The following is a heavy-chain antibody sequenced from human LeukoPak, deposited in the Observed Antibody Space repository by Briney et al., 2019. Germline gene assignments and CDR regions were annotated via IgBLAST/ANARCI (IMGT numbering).Heavy chain of an antibody. D-gene: IGHD2-2*01. Sequence: SETLSLTCTVSGGSISSSSYYWGWIRQPPGKGLEWIGSIYYSGSTYYNPSLKSRVTISVDTSKNQFSLKLSSVTAADTAVYYCARRVVPAARGFDCWGQGTLVTVSS. CDR2: IYYSGST. J-gene: IGHJ4*02. CDR1: GGSISSSSYY. CDR3: ARRVVPAARGFDC. V-gene: IGHV4-39*01.